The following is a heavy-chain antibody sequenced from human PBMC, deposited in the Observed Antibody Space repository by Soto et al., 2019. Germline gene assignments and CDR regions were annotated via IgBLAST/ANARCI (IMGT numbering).Heavy chain of an antibody. D-gene: IGHD3-16*01. CDR3: ARDSHYAMDV. CDR2: ISYDGST. J-gene: IGHJ6*03. Sequence: PGGSLRLSCAASGFTFSSYGMHWVRQAPGKGLEWVAVISYDGSTTSADSVKGRFTVSRDNSKTTVYLQVNSLRAEDTAVYYCARDSHYAMDVWGKGATVTVSS. CDR1: GFTFSSYG. V-gene: IGHV3-30*03.